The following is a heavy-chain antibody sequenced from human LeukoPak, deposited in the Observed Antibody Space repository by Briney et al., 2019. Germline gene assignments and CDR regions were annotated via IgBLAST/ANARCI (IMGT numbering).Heavy chain of an antibody. J-gene: IGHJ4*02. CDR2: IIHSGST. CDR1: GDPISSSNW. V-gene: IGHV4-28*01. Sequence: SETLSLTCAVSGDPISSSNWWAWIRQSPGKGLEWIGYIIHSGSTHYNPSLKSRVVLSVDTSRNEFSLKLGSVTAEDAAVYYCARSQWRNYFNSWGQGTLVTVSS. D-gene: IGHD6-19*01. CDR3: ARSQWRNYFNS.